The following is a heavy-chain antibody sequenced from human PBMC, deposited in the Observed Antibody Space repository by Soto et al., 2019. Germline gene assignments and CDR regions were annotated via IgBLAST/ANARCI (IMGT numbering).Heavy chain of an antibody. CDR2: IYPGDSDT. CDR3: VRAGWNYSFYYYYMDV. CDR1: GYSFTSYW. D-gene: IGHD1-7*01. Sequence: PGESLKISCKGSGYSFTSYWIGWVRQMPGKGLEWMGIIYPGDSDTRYSPSFQGQVTISADKSISTAYLQWSSLKASDTAMYYYVRAGWNYSFYYYYMDVWGKGTTVTVSS. V-gene: IGHV5-51*01. J-gene: IGHJ6*03.